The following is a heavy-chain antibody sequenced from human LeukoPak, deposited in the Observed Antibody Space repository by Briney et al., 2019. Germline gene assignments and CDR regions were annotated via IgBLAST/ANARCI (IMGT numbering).Heavy chain of an antibody. CDR1: GYTFTSYY. Sequence: ASVKVSCKASGYTFTSYYMHWVRQAPGQGLEWMGIINPSGGSTSYAQKFQGRVTMTRDMSTSTVYMELSSLRSEDTAVYYCARDSDIVVVVAAIPSWFDPWGQGTLVTVSS. CDR3: ARDSDIVVVVAAIPSWFDP. J-gene: IGHJ5*02. V-gene: IGHV1-46*01. CDR2: INPSGGST. D-gene: IGHD2-15*01.